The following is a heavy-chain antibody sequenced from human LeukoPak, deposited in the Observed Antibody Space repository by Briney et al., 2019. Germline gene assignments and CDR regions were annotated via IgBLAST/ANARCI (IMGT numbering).Heavy chain of an antibody. Sequence: PSETLSLTCAVYGGSFSGYYWSWIRQPPGKGLEWIGEINHSGSTNYNPSLKSRVTISVDTSKNQFSLKLSSVTAADTAVYYCARHLYYYDSSGYYRAFDIWGQGTMVTVSS. D-gene: IGHD3-22*01. CDR2: INHSGST. CDR1: GGSFSGYY. J-gene: IGHJ3*02. CDR3: ARHLYYYDSSGYYRAFDI. V-gene: IGHV4-34*01.